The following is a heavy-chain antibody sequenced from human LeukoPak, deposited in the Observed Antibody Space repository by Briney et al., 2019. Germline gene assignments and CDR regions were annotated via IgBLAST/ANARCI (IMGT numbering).Heavy chain of an antibody. CDR3: ARRLTQYDCFDP. V-gene: IGHV6-1*01. CDR1: GDCVSSNSVT. CDR2: TYYRSTWYN. D-gene: IGHD2-2*01. J-gene: IGHJ5*02. Sequence: SQTLSLTCAISGDCVSSNSVTWNWIRQSPSRGLEWLGRTYYRSTWYNDYAVSVRGRITVNPDTSKNQFSPHLNSVTPEDTAVYYCARRLTQYDCFDPWGQGILVTVSS.